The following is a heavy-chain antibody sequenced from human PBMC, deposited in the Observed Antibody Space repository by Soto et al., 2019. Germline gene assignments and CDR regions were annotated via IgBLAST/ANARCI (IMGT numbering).Heavy chain of an antibody. V-gene: IGHV4-59*08. CDR3: ARLYGCAPDF. D-gene: IGHD4-17*01. Sequence: PSETLSLTCTVSGGSIRSYYWSWIRQPPGKGLEWIGYIYYSGSTNYNPSLKSRVTISVDTSKNQFSLKLSSVTAADTAVYYCARLYGCAPDFWGQGTLVTVSS. J-gene: IGHJ4*02. CDR2: IYYSGST. CDR1: GGSIRSYY.